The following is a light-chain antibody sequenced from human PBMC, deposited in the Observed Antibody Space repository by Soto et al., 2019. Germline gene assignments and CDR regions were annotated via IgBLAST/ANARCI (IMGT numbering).Light chain of an antibody. CDR3: QESYSTPYF. CDR1: RSISRY. CDR2: GAS. Sequence: DIRLTQSPASLSASVGDRVSITCRTSRSISRYLNWYQQKLGKAPKLLIYGASTLQGGVPSRFSGSGSGTDFTLTISGLQPEDFATYYSQESYSTPYFFVQGTKLEMK. V-gene: IGKV1-39*01. J-gene: IGKJ2*01.